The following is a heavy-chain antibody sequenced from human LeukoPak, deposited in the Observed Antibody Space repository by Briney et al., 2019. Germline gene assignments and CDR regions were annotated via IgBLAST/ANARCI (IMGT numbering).Heavy chain of an antibody. CDR2: FYPGDSDT. V-gene: IGHV5-51*01. D-gene: IGHD4-17*01. CDR3: ASGMTTSHYYGLDV. Sequence: GESLKISCKGSGYTFTTHWIAWVRQLPGRGLEWMGIFYPGDSDTKYSPSFQGQVTISGDKSISTSHLQWSSLKASDTAMYYCASGMTTSHYYGLDVWGQGTTVTVSS. CDR1: GYTFTTHW. J-gene: IGHJ6*02.